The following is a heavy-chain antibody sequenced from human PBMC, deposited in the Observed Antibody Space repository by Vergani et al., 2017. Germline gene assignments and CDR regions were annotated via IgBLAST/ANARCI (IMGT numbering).Heavy chain of an antibody. V-gene: IGHV5-51*01. CDR1: EYSFGNYW. Sequence: EVELVQSGPEMRKPGESLKISCKGSEYSFGNYWIGWVRQTPGKGLEWMGIIYPADSDTRYRPSFQGQVTISADKSISTAFLQWDSLKASDTALYYCARHTTYTDSWGQGTLVTVSS. J-gene: IGHJ4*02. D-gene: IGHD1-1*01. CDR3: ARHTTYTDS. CDR2: IYPADSDT.